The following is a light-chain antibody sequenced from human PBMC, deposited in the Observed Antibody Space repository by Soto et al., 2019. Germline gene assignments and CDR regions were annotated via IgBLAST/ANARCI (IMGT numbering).Light chain of an antibody. V-gene: IGKV3-20*01. CDR2: GAS. CDR3: QHYGSFNT. Sequence: EIVLTQSPGTLSLSPWERATLSCRASQSLDSSFLAWYQQKPGQAPRLLIYGASARASGIPDRISGSGSGTDFTLTISRLEPEDFAVYYCQHYGSFNTFAGGTKV. J-gene: IGKJ4*01. CDR1: QSLDSSF.